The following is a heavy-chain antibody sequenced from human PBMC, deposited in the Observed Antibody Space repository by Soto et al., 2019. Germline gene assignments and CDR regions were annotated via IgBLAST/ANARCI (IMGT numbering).Heavy chain of an antibody. CDR3: ARSGMGWYYYGMDV. V-gene: IGHV1-2*02. D-gene: IGHD3-10*01. CDR1: VYTFTCYY. Sequence: GXSVKVSCKASVYTFTCYYMHWVRQAPGQGLEWMGWINPNSGGTNYAQKFQGRVTMTRDASISTAYMELSRLRSDDTAVYYCARSGMGWYYYGMDVWGQGNTVTVSS. J-gene: IGHJ6*02. CDR2: INPNSGGT.